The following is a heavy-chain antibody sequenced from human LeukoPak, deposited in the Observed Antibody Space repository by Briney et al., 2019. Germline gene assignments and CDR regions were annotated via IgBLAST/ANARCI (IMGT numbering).Heavy chain of an antibody. D-gene: IGHD6-25*01. J-gene: IGHJ4*02. CDR2: INPSGGSR. CDR3: AREASGAFDY. Sequence: ASVKVSCKASGYTLTNYFMHWVRQAPGQGLEWVGRINPSGGSRTYAPKFQGRVAMTRDTSTSTVYMDLISLRSEDTGVYYCAREASGAFDYWGQGTLVTVSS. CDR1: GYTLTNYF. V-gene: IGHV1-46*01.